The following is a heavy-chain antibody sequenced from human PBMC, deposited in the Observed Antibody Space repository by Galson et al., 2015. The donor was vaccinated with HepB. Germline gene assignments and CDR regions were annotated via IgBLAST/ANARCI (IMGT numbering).Heavy chain of an antibody. CDR2: IYYSGST. CDR1: GGSISSSSYY. D-gene: IGHD3-16*01. CDR3: AQYSDYDPSLFDY. J-gene: IGHJ4*02. Sequence: SETLSLTCTVSGGSISSSSYYWGWIRQPPGTGLEWIGSIYYSGSTNYDPSLKSRVTMSVDTSKNQFSLKLSSVTAADTAVYYCAQYSDYDPSLFDYWGQGTLVTVSS. V-gene: IGHV4-39*01.